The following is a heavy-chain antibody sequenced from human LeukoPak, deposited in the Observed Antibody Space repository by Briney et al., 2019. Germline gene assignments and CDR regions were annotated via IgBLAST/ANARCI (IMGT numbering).Heavy chain of an antibody. D-gene: IGHD1-26*01. V-gene: IGHV3-30*02. J-gene: IGHJ4*02. CDR1: GFSFNYYS. CDR2: IRYDGSNK. CDR3: AKDQGIVGATTFDY. Sequence: GGSLRLSCAASGFSFNYYSMNWVRQAPGKGLEWVAFIRYDGSNKYYADSVKGRFTISRDNSKNTLYLQMNSLRAEDTAVYYCAKDQGIVGATTFDYWGQGTLVTVSS.